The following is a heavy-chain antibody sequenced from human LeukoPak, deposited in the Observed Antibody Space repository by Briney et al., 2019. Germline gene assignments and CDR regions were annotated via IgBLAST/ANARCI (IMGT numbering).Heavy chain of an antibody. J-gene: IGHJ4*02. Sequence: PSETLSLTCAVYGGSFSGYYWSWIRQPPGKGLEWIGEINHSGSTNYNPSLKSRVTISVDTSKNQFSLKLSSVTAADTAVYYCARSYSGTLRHFDYWGQGTLVTVSS. CDR3: ARSYSGTLRHFDY. CDR2: INHSGST. D-gene: IGHD1-26*01. V-gene: IGHV4-34*01. CDR1: GGSFSGYY.